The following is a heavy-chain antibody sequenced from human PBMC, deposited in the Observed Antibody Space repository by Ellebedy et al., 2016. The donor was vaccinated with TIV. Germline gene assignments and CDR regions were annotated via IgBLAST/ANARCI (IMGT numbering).Heavy chain of an antibody. D-gene: IGHD3-10*01. CDR3: AKVGARFCGSGSCYYYYGMDV. J-gene: IGHJ6*02. CDR2: ISYDGSNK. V-gene: IGHV3-30*18. Sequence: GESLKISCAASGFTFSSYGMHWVRQAPGKGLEWVAVISYDGSNKYYADSVKGRFTISRDNSKNTLYLQMNSLRAEDTAVYYCAKVGARFCGSGSCYYYYGMDVWGQGTTVTVSS. CDR1: GFTFSSYG.